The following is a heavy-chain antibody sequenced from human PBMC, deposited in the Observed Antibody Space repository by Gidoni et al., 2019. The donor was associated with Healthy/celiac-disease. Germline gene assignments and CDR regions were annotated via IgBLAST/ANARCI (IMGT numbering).Heavy chain of an antibody. J-gene: IGHJ5*02. CDR1: GFTFSSYE. V-gene: IGHV3-48*03. Sequence: EVQLVESGGGLVQPGGSLRLSCAAFGFTFSSYEMNWVRQAPGKGLEWVSYISSSGSTIYYADSVKGRFTISRDNAKNSLYLQMNSLRAEDTAVYYCAREIDYGGNSVVPWGQGTLVTVSS. CDR3: AREIDYGGNSVVP. CDR2: ISSSGSTI. D-gene: IGHD4-17*01.